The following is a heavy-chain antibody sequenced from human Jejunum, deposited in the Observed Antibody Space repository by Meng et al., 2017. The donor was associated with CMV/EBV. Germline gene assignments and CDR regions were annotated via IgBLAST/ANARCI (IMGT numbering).Heavy chain of an antibody. CDR2: IDSSGRI. V-gene: IGHV4-61*02. CDR3: ARLKDYSTNWFDP. J-gene: IGHJ5*02. D-gene: IGHD2-21*01. Sequence: CTVSGDSITSGTYFWSWIRQPAGKGLELIGRIDSSGRINYSPFLMRQVALSVDTSKNQFSLKLTSVTAADTAIYYCARLKDYSTNWFDPWGQGTLVTVSS. CDR1: GDSITSGTYF.